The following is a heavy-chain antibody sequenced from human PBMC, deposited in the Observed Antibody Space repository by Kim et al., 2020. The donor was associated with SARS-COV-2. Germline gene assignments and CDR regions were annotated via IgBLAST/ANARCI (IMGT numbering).Heavy chain of an antibody. CDR3: ARDIYYDSSGYRDY. V-gene: IGHV3-33*01. CDR2: IWYDGSNK. CDR1: GFTFSSYG. Sequence: GGSLRLSCAASGFTFSSYGMHWVRQAPGKGLEWVAVIWYDGSNKYYADSVKGRFTISRDNSKNTLYLQMNSLRAEDTAVYYCARDIYYDSSGYRDYWGQGTLVTVSS. J-gene: IGHJ4*02. D-gene: IGHD3-22*01.